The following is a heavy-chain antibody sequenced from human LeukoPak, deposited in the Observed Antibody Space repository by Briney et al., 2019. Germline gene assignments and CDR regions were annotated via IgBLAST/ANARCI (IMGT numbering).Heavy chain of an antibody. J-gene: IGHJ4*02. CDR2: IYYSGST. V-gene: IGHV4-31*03. D-gene: IGHD3-10*01. Sequence: SETLSLTCTVSGGSISSGGYYWSWIRQHPGKGLEWIGYIYYSGSTYYNPSLKSRVTISVDTSKNQFSLKLSSVTAADTAVYYCARLVPRLYYYGSGSYYLDYWGQGTLVTVSS. CDR1: GGSISSGGYY. CDR3: ARLVPRLYYYGSGSYYLDY.